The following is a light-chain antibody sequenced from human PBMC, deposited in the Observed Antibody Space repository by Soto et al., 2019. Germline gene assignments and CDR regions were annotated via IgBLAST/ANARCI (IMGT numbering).Light chain of an antibody. J-gene: IGKJ4*01. CDR2: GTS. V-gene: IGKV3-20*01. CDR1: QTVSTNY. CDR3: QKDGNSLT. Sequence: EIVLTQSPGTLSLSPGERATLSCRASQTVSTNYLAWYQQKPGQAPRLVSSGTSNRATGIPDRFSGSGSGTDCTLIIRRLEPEDLAVYYWQKDGNSLTFGGGTQLE.